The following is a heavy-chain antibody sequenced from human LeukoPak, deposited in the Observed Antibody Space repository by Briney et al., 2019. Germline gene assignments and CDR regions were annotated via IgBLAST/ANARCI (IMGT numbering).Heavy chain of an antibody. CDR2: ISGSGGST. V-gene: IGHV3-23*01. Sequence: GGSLRLSCAAPGFTFSSYAMSWVRQAPGKGLEWVSAISGSGGSTYYADSVKGRFTISRDNAKNSLYLQMNSLSDEDTAVYYCARPHSGHLFDYWGQGTLVTVSS. CDR1: GFTFSSYA. CDR3: ARPHSGHLFDY. D-gene: IGHD3-10*01. J-gene: IGHJ4*02.